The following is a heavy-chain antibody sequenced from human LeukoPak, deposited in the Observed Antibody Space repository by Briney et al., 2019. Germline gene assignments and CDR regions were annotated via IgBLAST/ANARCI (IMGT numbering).Heavy chain of an antibody. CDR1: GFTFSDFW. D-gene: IGHD2-15*01. V-gene: IGHV3-74*01. CDR3: AKDHDGSGFYLGYFER. Sequence: GGSLRLSCAASGFTFSDFWMHWVRQGPEKRLVWVARIRTDGGVTDYADSVKGRFTISRDNSKSTVYLQMSSLRAEDTAIYYCAKDHDGSGFYLGYFERWGQGALVTVSS. J-gene: IGHJ4*02. CDR2: IRTDGGVT.